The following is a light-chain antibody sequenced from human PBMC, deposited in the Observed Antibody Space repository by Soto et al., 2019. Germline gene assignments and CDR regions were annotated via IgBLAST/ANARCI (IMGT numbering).Light chain of an antibody. Sequence: EIVLTQSPATLSLSPGERATLTCRASQSVAANYFAWYQQKPGQAPRLLIYGVSTRATGIPDRFTGSGSGTAFTLTITRLEPEDVAVYYCQQYGDSPLYTFGQGTKLEI. CDR1: QSVAANY. CDR2: GVS. CDR3: QQYGDSPLYT. J-gene: IGKJ2*01. V-gene: IGKV3-20*01.